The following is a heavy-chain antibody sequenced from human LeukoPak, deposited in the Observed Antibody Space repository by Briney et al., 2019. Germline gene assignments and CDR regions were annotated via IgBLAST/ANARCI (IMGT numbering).Heavy chain of an antibody. CDR2: IYYSGST. CDR1: GGSISSSSYY. J-gene: IGHJ3*02. D-gene: IGHD2-15*01. V-gene: IGHV4-39*01. CDR3: ARGVVVAAKDAFDI. Sequence: PSETLPLTCTVSGGSISSSSYYWGWIRQPPGKGLEWIGSIYYSGSTYYNPSLKSRVTISVDTSKNQFSLKLSSVTAADTAVYYCARGVVVAAKDAFDIWGQGTMVTVSS.